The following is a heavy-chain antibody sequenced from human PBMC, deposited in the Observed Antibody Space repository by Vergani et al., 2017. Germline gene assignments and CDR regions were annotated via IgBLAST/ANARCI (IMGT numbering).Heavy chain of an antibody. V-gene: IGHV4-34*01. Sequence: QVQLQQWGAGLLKPSETLSLTCAVYGGSFSGYYWSWIRQPPGKGLEWIGEINHSGSTNYNPSLKSRVTISVDTSKNPFSLKLSSVTAADTAVYYCARSRRAARFDYWGQGTLVTVSS. J-gene: IGHJ4*02. D-gene: IGHD6-6*01. CDR1: GGSFSGYY. CDR3: ARSRRAARFDY. CDR2: INHSGST.